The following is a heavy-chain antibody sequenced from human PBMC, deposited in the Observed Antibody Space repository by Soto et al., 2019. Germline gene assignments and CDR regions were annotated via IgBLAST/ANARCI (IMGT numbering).Heavy chain of an antibody. CDR3: ASPPGHSGHEAPDYYYYYGMDV. CDR1: GGSISSSSYY. CDR2: IYYSGST. V-gene: IGHV4-39*01. Sequence: PSETLSLTCTVSGGSISSSSYYWGWIRQPPGKGLEWIGSIYYSGSTCYNPSLKSRVTISVDTSKNQFSLKLSSVTAADTAVYYCASPPGHSGHEAPDYYYYYGMDVWGQGTTVTVSS. D-gene: IGHD5-12*01. J-gene: IGHJ6*02.